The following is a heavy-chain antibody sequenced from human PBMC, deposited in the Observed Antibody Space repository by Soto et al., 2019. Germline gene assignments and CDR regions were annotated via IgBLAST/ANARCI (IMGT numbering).Heavy chain of an antibody. V-gene: IGHV3-23*01. CDR2: ISGNGVNI. Sequence: GGSLRLSCVASGLTFSAYAMSWVRQAPGKGLEWVSSISGNGVNIYYADSVKGRFAISRDNSEDTLFLQMNSLRAEDTAIYYCAKRGDCSAGGCNSPYYSMAVWGQGTTVTVSS. D-gene: IGHD2-15*01. J-gene: IGHJ6*02. CDR1: GLTFSAYA. CDR3: AKRGDCSAGGCNSPYYSMAV.